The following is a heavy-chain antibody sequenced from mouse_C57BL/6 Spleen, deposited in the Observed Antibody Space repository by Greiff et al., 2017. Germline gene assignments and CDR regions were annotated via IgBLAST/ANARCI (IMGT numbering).Heavy chain of an antibody. Sequence: QVQLQQPGTELVKPWASVKLSCKASGYTFTSYWMHWVKQRPGQGLEWIGNINPSNGGTNYNEKLKSKATLTVDKSSSTAYMQLSSLTSEDSAVYYCARSDGYDAMDYWGQGTSVTVSS. V-gene: IGHV1-53*01. J-gene: IGHJ4*01. CDR1: GYTFTSYW. CDR2: INPSNGGT. CDR3: ARSDGYDAMDY. D-gene: IGHD2-3*01.